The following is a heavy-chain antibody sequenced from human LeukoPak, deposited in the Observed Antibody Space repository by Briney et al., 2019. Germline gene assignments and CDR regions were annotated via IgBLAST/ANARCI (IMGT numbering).Heavy chain of an antibody. CDR1: GGSISTGNYW. D-gene: IGHD2-21*01. CDR2: IFHTGKT. V-gene: IGHV4-39*01. J-gene: IGHJ4*02. CDR3: ARQMVVGVWALDY. Sequence: SETLSLTCDVSGGSISTGNYWWGWLRQPPGKGLEWIGIIFHTGKTHDNPSLKSRVSMSVDTSKNQFSLRLSAVTAADTAVYYCARQMVVGVWALDYWGQGALVTVSS.